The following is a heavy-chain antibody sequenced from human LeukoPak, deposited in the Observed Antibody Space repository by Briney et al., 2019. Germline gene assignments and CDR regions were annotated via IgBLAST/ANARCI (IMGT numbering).Heavy chain of an antibody. CDR2: LSSGGSPT. V-gene: IGHV3-48*03. J-gene: IGHJ4*02. Sequence: GGSLRLSCATSRFTHSNYEMRCVRRTPGKGLAWFSYLSSGGSPTSYAGPVKGRFTISRDNAKSSLCLQMDRVSAGDTAVYYCAREDGSQLDYWGRGTLVTVSS. CDR3: AREDGSQLDY. D-gene: IGHD1-26*01. CDR1: RFTHSNYE.